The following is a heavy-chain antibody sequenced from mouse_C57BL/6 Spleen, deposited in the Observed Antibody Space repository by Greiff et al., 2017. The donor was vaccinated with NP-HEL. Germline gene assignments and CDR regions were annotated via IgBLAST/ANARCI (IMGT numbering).Heavy chain of an antibody. CDR3: TRTHGRDYAMDY. CDR1: GYTFTDYE. J-gene: IGHJ4*01. V-gene: IGHV1-15*01. CDR2: IDPETGGT. D-gene: IGHD1-1*01. Sequence: VKLVESGAELVRPGASVTLSCKASGYTFTDYEMHWVKQTPVHGLEWIGAIDPETGGTAYNQKFKGKAILTADKSSSTAYMELRSLTSEDSAVYYCTRTHGRDYAMDYWGQGTSVTVSS.